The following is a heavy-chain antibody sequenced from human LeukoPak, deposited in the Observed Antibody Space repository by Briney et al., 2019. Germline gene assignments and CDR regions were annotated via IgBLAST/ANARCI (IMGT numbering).Heavy chain of an antibody. CDR1: GFTFSSYA. D-gene: IGHD2-8*01. CDR2: MSYDGSNK. Sequence: GRSLRLSCAASGFTFSSYAMHWVRQAPGKGLEWVAVMSYDGSNKYYADSVKGRFTISRDNSKNTLYLQMNSLRAEDTAVYYCARDPSVYYFDYWGQGTLVTVSS. J-gene: IGHJ4*02. CDR3: ARDPSVYYFDY. V-gene: IGHV3-30-3*01.